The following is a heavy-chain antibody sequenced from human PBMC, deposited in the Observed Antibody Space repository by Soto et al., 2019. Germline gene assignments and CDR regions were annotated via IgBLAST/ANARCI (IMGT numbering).Heavy chain of an antibody. CDR2: IYYSGST. CDR1: GGSISSSSYY. J-gene: IGHJ3*02. D-gene: IGHD6-6*01. CDR3: ARYQYSSRADAFDI. Sequence: QLQLQESGPGLVKPSETLSLTCTVSGGSISSSSYYWGWIRQPPGKGLEWIGSIYYSGSTYYNPSLKSRVTISVDTSKNQFSLKLSSVTAADTAVYYCARYQYSSRADAFDIWGQGTMVTVSS. V-gene: IGHV4-39*01.